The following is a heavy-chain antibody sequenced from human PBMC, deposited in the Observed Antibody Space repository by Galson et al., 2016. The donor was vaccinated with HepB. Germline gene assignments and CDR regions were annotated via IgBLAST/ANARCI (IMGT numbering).Heavy chain of an antibody. CDR2: ISSSSSSI. D-gene: IGHD6-19*01. CDR3: ARAEYSTGSDY. V-gene: IGHV3-48*02. Sequence: SLRLSCAASGFTFSSYSMTWVRQAPGKGLEWISYISSSSSSIYYADSVRGRFTISRDNAKDSLYLQLNTLRDDDTAVYYCARAEYSTGSDYWGQGTLVTVSS. J-gene: IGHJ4*02. CDR1: GFTFSSYS.